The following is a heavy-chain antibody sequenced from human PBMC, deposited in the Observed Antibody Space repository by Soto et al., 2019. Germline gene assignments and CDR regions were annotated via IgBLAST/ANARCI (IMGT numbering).Heavy chain of an antibody. D-gene: IGHD2-15*01. J-gene: IGHJ4*02. CDR3: ARSHCSGGSCYFDY. CDR1: GFSFSSYA. V-gene: IGHV3-30-3*01. Sequence: PGGSLRLSCAASGFSFSSYAMHWVRQAPGLGLEWVAVLSSDGSNKYYADYVKGRFTISRDNAKNTLYLQMNSLRADDTAVYYCARSHCSGGSCYFDYWGQGTLVTV. CDR2: LSSDGSNK.